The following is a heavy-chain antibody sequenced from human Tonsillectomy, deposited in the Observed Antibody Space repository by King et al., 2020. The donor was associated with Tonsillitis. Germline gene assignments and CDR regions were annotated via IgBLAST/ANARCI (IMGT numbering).Heavy chain of an antibody. V-gene: IGHV4-31*03. CDR2: ITHSGST. CDR3: ANSGATFDY. CDR1: GVSISSGGYS. J-gene: IGHJ4*02. D-gene: IGHD1-26*01. Sequence: QLQESGPGLVKPSQTLSLTCTVSGVSISSGGYSWSWVRQHPGKGLEWIGYITHSGSTYYNPPLKSRVTISMDTSKNQFSLKLTSLTAADTAVYYCANSGATFDYWGQGTLVTVSS.